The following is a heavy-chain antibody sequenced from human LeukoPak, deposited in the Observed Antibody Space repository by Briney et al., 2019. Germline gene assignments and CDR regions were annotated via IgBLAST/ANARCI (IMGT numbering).Heavy chain of an antibody. CDR3: ARGGVDTAMPDYYYYYYMDV. CDR2: IYYSGST. V-gene: IGHV4-59*01. J-gene: IGHJ6*03. D-gene: IGHD5-18*01. CDR1: GGSISSYY. Sequence: SETLSLTCTVSGGSISSYYWSWIRQPPGKRLEWIGYIYYSGSTNYNPSLKSRVTISVDTSKNQFSLKLSSVTAADTAVYYCARGGVDTAMPDYYYYYYMDVWGKGTTVTVSS.